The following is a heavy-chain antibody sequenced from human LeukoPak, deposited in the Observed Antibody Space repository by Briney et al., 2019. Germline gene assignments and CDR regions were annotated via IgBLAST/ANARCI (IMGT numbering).Heavy chain of an antibody. V-gene: IGHV3-21*01. CDR3: AKERQRLGTTSFDY. Sequence: GGSLRLSCAASGFTFSSYSMNWVRQAPGKGLEWVSSISSSSSYIYYADSVKGRFTISRDNAKNSLYLQMNSLRAEDTAVYYCAKERQRLGTTSFDYWGQGTLVTVSS. CDR2: ISSSSSYI. CDR1: GFTFSSYS. D-gene: IGHD6-25*01. J-gene: IGHJ4*02.